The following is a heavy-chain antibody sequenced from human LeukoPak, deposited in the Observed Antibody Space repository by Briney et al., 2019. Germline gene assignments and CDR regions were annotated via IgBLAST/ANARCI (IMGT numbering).Heavy chain of an antibody. D-gene: IGHD3-22*01. CDR2: INPKNGAT. Sequence: ASVKVSCKASGYTFTSYGISWVRQAPGQGLEWMGIINPKNGATSYAQKLQGRVTIIRDMSTSTVFMELSSLRSEDTAVYYCATQGYAQGITTPFDYWGQGTLLTVSS. CDR1: GYTFTSYG. V-gene: IGHV1-46*04. CDR3: ATQGYAQGITTPFDY. J-gene: IGHJ4*02.